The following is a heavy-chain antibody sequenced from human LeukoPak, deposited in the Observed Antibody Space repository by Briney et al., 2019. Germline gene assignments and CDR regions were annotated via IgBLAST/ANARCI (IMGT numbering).Heavy chain of an antibody. J-gene: IGHJ4*02. CDR3: ARVAWGSGSYYNVPTPFDY. CDR1: GFTFSSYE. CDR2: ISSSSSYI. Sequence: GGSLRLSCAASGFTFSSYEMNWVRQAPGKGLEWVSSISSSSSYIYYADSVKGRFTISRDNAKNSLYLQMNSLRAEDTAVYYCARVAWGSGSYYNVPTPFDYWGQGTLVTVSS. D-gene: IGHD3-10*01. V-gene: IGHV3-21*01.